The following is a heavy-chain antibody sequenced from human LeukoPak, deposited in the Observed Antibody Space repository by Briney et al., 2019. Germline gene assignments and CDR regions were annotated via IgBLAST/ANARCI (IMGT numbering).Heavy chain of an antibody. CDR1: GFTFSSYG. CDR3: ARGQGGEQQLVLDWFDP. J-gene: IGHJ5*02. CDR2: ISHDGSNK. V-gene: IGHV3-30*03. Sequence: QAGGSLRLSCAASGFTFSSYGMHWVRQAPGKGLEWVAVISHDGSNKHYADSVKGRFTISRDNSKNTLYLQMNSLRAEDTAVYYCARGQGGEQQLVLDWFDPWGQETLVTVSS. D-gene: IGHD6-13*01.